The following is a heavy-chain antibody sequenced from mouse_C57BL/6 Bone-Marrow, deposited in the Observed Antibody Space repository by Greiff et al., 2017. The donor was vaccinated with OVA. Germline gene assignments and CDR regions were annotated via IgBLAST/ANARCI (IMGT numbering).Heavy chain of an antibody. CDR3: ARSGDGYMDY. CDR2: IYPRSGNT. CDR1: GYTFTSYG. V-gene: IGHV1-81*01. D-gene: IGHD2-3*01. J-gene: IGHJ4*01. Sequence: QVQLKESGAELARPGASVKLSCKASGYTFTSYGISWVKQRTGQGLEWIGEIYPRSGNTYYNEKFKGKATLTADKSSSTAYMELRSLTSEDSAVYFCARSGDGYMDYWGQGTSVTVSS.